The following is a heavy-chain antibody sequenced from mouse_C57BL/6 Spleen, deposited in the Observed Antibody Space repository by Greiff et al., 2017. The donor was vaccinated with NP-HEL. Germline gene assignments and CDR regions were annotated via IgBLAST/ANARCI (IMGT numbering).Heavy chain of an antibody. Sequence: VQLKQSVAELVRPGASVKLSCTASGFNIKNTYMHWVKQRPEQGLEWIGRIDPANGNTKYAPKFQGKATITADTSSNTAYLQLSSLTSEDTAIYYYARPQVLDGYYDYFDYWGQGTTLTVSS. CDR2: IDPANGNT. CDR3: ARPQVLDGYYDYFDY. CDR1: GFNIKNTY. V-gene: IGHV14-3*01. D-gene: IGHD2-3*01. J-gene: IGHJ2*01.